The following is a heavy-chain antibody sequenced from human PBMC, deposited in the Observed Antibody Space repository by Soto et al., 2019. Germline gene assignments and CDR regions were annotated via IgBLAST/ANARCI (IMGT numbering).Heavy chain of an antibody. V-gene: IGHV1-69*01. CDR2: IIPRLGTA. CDR1: GATFSSNA. CDR3: ARVGPAHYYDSSGYYSPLDY. Sequence: QVQLVQSGAEVKKPGSSVKVSCKASGATFSSNAITWGGKAPGQGLEGLGGIIPRLGTANYAQKFRGRVTITAGESTSTVYMELSSLRSEDTAVYYCARVGPAHYYDSSGYYSPLDYWGQGTLVTVSS. J-gene: IGHJ4*02. D-gene: IGHD3-22*01.